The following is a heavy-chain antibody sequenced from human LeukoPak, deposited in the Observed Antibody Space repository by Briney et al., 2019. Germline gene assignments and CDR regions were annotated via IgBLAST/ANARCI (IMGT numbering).Heavy chain of an antibody. V-gene: IGHV4-59*01. D-gene: IGHD3-22*01. CDR2: IYYSGST. CDR1: GGSISSYY. J-gene: IGHJ3*02. CDR3: ARDHSSDDAFDI. Sequence: SETLSLTCTVSGGSISSYYWSWIRQPPGKGLEWIGYIYYSGSTNYNPSLKSRVTISVDTSKNQSSLKLSSVTAADTAVYYCARDHSSDDAFDIWGQGTMVTVSS.